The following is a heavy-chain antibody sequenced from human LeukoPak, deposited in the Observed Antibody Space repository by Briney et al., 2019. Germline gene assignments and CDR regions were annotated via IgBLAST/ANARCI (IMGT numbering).Heavy chain of an antibody. D-gene: IGHD4-23*01. Sequence: PGGSLRLSCAASGFTFSSYWMSWVRQAAGKGLEWVSTISGSGSGSTTHYADSVKGRFTISRDNSKKILYLQMNSLRAEDTAMYYCAKDGRWDSWGQGILVTVSS. J-gene: IGHJ4*02. CDR1: GFTFSSYW. V-gene: IGHV3-23*01. CDR3: AKDGRWDS. CDR2: ISGSGSGSTT.